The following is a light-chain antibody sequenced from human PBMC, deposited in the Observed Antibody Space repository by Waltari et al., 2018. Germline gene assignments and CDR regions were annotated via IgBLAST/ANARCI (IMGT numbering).Light chain of an antibody. CDR3: QQYDNRLT. Sequence: DIQLTQSPSSLSASVGDRVTITCQASQDISTYLNWYQQKPGKAPKLLLYDASNSETGVPSRFSGSGSGTDFTFSISSLQPEDIATYYCQQYDNRLTFGGGTKVEIK. J-gene: IGKJ4*01. V-gene: IGKV1-33*01. CDR2: DAS. CDR1: QDISTY.